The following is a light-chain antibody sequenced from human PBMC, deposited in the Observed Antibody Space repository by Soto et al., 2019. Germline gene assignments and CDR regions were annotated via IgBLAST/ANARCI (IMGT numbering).Light chain of an antibody. CDR1: ESVSSRY. V-gene: IGKV3-20*01. CDR2: GAS. CDR3: QQYGSSRT. J-gene: IGKJ1*01. Sequence: EMGLTQSPCTLSLSPGERATLSCRASESVSSRYLAWYQQKPGQAPRLLIYGASSRATGIPDRFSGSGSGTDFTLTISRLEPEDFAVYYCQQYGSSRTFGQGTKVEIK.